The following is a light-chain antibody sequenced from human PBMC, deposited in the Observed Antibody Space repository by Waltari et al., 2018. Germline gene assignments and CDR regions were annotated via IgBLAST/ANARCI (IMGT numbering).Light chain of an antibody. CDR3: QSYDSSLSGSRV. CDR1: GSNIGAGYD. V-gene: IGLV1-40*01. J-gene: IGLJ2*01. Sequence: LLTQPPSVPGAPGQRVTPSGTGCGSNIGAGYDVHCYQQPPGTAPKLLMYGNSNRPSGVPDRFSGSKSGTSASLAITGLQAEDEADYYCQSYDSSLSGSRVFGGGTKLTVL. CDR2: GNS.